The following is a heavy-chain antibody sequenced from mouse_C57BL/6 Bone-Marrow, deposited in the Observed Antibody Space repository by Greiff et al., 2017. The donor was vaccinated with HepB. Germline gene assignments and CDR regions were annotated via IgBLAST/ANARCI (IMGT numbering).Heavy chain of an antibody. J-gene: IGHJ2*01. Sequence: QVQLQQSGAELVRPGTSVKMSCKASGYTFTNYWIGWAKQRPGHGLEWIGDIYPGGGYTNYNEKFKGKATLTADKSSSTAYMQFSSLTSEDSAIYYCARGRRQLRPSFDYWGQGTTLTVSS. D-gene: IGHD3-2*02. V-gene: IGHV1-63*01. CDR3: ARGRRQLRPSFDY. CDR2: IYPGGGYT. CDR1: GYTFTNYW.